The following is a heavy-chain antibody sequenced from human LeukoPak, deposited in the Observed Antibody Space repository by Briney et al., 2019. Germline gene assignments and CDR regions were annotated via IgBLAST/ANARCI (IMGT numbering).Heavy chain of an antibody. Sequence: GGSLRLSCAASGFTFSSYWISWVRQAPGKGLEWVANIKQDGSEKYYVDSVKGGFTISRENAKNSLYLQMDGLRAEDTAVYYCARGVTSPYYYYYYYMDVWGKGTTVTVSS. D-gene: IGHD2-21*02. V-gene: IGHV3-7*01. CDR1: GFTFSSYW. CDR3: ARGVTSPYYYYYYYMDV. CDR2: IKQDGSEK. J-gene: IGHJ6*03.